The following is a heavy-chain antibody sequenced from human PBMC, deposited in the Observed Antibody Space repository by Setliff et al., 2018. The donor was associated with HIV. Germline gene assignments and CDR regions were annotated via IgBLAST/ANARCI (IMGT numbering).Heavy chain of an antibody. CDR2: ISTYNGNT. V-gene: IGHV1-18*01. CDR1: GYMFTNYD. Sequence: ASVKVSCKASGYMFTNYDINWVRQAPGQGLEWMGWISTYNGNTDYAQKLQGRVTMTTDTSTSTAYMELRSLRSDDSAVYYCARDDYGDYVGDYWGQGTLVTVSS. CDR3: ARDDYGDYVGDY. D-gene: IGHD4-17*01. J-gene: IGHJ4*02.